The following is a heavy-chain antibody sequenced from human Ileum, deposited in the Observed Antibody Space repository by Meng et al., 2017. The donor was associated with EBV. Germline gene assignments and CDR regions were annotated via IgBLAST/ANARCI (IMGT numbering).Heavy chain of an antibody. D-gene: IGHD2-8*01. Sequence: QVQLQESGPGLVNPSGXLSLTCAVSGGSISGSNWWSWVRQSPEKGLEWIGEMSDSGITHYNPSLKSRVTISADKSNNQFSLKLSSVTSADTAVYYCARNGEKYFEYWGQGTLVTVSS. CDR2: MSDSGIT. V-gene: IGHV4-4*02. J-gene: IGHJ4*02. CDR1: GGSISGSNW. CDR3: ARNGEKYFEY.